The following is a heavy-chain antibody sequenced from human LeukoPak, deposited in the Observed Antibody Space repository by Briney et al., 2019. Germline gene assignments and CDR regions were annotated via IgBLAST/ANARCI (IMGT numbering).Heavy chain of an antibody. V-gene: IGHV4-59*08. CDR3: AGGTTNYYGSGSYYNPDAFDI. CDR2: FYYSGST. Sequence: SETLSLTCTVSGGSFSSYYWSWIRQPPGKGLEWIGYFYYSGSTNYNPSLKSRVTISVDTSKNQFSLKLSSVTAADTAVYYCAGGTTNYYGSGSYYNPDAFDIWGQGTMVTVSS. CDR1: GGSFSSYY. J-gene: IGHJ3*02. D-gene: IGHD3-10*01.